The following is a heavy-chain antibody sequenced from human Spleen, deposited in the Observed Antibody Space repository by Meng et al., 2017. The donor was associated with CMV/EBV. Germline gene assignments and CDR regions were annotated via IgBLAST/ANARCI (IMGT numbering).Heavy chain of an antibody. Sequence: QVQLQESGPGLVKPSQTLSLTCTVSGGSISSYDWSWIRQPPGKGLEWIGYIYYSGSTNYNPSLKSRVTISVDTSKNQFSLKLSSVTAADTAVYYCAAHPCGGDCPLDYWGQGTLVTVSS. V-gene: IGHV4-59*01. CDR2: IYYSGST. CDR3: AAHPCGGDCPLDY. CDR1: GGSISSYD. J-gene: IGHJ4*02. D-gene: IGHD2-21*02.